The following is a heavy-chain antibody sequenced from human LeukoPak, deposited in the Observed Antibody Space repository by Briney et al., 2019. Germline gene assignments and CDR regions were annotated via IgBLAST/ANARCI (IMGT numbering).Heavy chain of an antibody. CDR3: ARGGADNNLLDF. D-gene: IGHD1-26*01. V-gene: IGHV1-18*01. Sequence: ASVKVSCKTSGCPFSASGLTWMRQSPGQRLEWMGWVDANDGDTSYAQNFQGRITMTTDAATRTAYMELRSLRSDDTAVYYCARGGADNNLLDFWGQGTLVTVSS. CDR2: VDANDGDT. CDR1: GCPFSASG. J-gene: IGHJ4*02.